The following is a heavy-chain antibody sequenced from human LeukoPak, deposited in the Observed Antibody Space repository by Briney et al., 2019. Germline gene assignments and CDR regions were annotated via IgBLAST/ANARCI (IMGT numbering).Heavy chain of an antibody. CDR1: GFTFSSCG. J-gene: IGHJ3*02. CDR2: ISGSGGST. Sequence: GGTLRLSCAASGFTFSSCGMSWVRQAPGKGLEWVSGISGSGGSTYYADSVKGRFTISRDNSKNTLYLQMNSLRAEDTAVYYCARDLVKEAYYGSGSLDAFDIWGQGTMVTVSS. CDR3: ARDLVKEAYYGSGSLDAFDI. D-gene: IGHD3-10*01. V-gene: IGHV3-23*01.